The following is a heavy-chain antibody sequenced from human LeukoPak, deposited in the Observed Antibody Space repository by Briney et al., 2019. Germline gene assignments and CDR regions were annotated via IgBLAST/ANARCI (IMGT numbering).Heavy chain of an antibody. CDR2: INPNSGGT. J-gene: IGHJ5*02. CDR1: GYTFTGYY. Sequence: ASVKVSCKASGYTFTGYYMHWVRQAPGQGLGWMGWINPNSGGTNYAQKFQGRVTMTRDTSISTAYMELSRLRSDDTAVYYCAKDPGSSISNEVGATLWFDPWGQGTLVTVSS. CDR3: AKDPGSSISNEVGATLWFDP. V-gene: IGHV1-2*02. D-gene: IGHD1-26*01.